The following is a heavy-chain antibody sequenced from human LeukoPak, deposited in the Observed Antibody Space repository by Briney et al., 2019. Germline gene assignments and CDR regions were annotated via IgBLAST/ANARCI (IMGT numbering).Heavy chain of an antibody. CDR2: INPSGGTT. CDR1: GYTFTSYH. V-gene: IGHV1-46*01. J-gene: IGHJ4*02. CDR3: ARVRAEYSSSYYFDY. Sequence: ASVKVSCKASGYTFTSYHMHWVRQAPGQGLEWMGIINPSGGTTNYAQKFRGRVTMTRDTSISTAYMELSRLRSDDTAVYYCARVRAEYSSSYYFDYWGQGTLVTVSS. D-gene: IGHD6-6*01.